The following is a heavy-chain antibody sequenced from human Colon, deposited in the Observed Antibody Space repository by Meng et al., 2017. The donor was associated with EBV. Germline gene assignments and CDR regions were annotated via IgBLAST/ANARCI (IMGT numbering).Heavy chain of an antibody. D-gene: IGHD4-11*01. Sequence: QVHLQESGTGLVRRLXXXXLTCAVSDGSLSSTNWWRWVRQPPGKGLEWIGQIDYRENPYYSPSLRSRVTISVDKSKNQVSLNLNSVTAADTAIYYCTRHHAYSQGDWGQGTLVTVSS. CDR1: DGSLSSTNW. V-gene: IGHV4-4*02. J-gene: IGHJ4*02. CDR3: TRHHAYSQGD. CDR2: IDYRENP.